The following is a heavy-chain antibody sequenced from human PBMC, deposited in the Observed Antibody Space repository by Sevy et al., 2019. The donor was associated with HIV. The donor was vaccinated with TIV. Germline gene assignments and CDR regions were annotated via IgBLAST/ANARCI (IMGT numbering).Heavy chain of an antibody. CDR2: ISSSGSTI. CDR3: ARETYDFWSGYYYYYYGMDV. Sequence: GGSLRLSCAASGFTFSDYYMSWIRQAPGKGLEWVSYISSSGSTIYYADSVKGRFTISRDNAKNSLYLQMNSLRAEDTAVYYCARETYDFWSGYYYYYYGMDVWGQGTTVTVSS. CDR1: GFTFSDYY. V-gene: IGHV3-11*01. D-gene: IGHD3-3*01. J-gene: IGHJ6*02.